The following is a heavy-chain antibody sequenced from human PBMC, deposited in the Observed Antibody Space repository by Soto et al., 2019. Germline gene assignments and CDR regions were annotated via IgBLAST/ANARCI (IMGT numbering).Heavy chain of an antibody. Sequence: ASVKVSCKASGYTFTSYDINWVRQATGQGLEWMGWMNPDSGNTGYAQKFQGRVTMTRNTSISTAYMELSSLRSEDTAVYYCARDSIAAAGNAYYYGMDVWGQGTTVTVSS. V-gene: IGHV1-8*01. CDR3: ARDSIAAAGNAYYYGMDV. J-gene: IGHJ6*02. D-gene: IGHD6-13*01. CDR2: MNPDSGNT. CDR1: GYTFTSYD.